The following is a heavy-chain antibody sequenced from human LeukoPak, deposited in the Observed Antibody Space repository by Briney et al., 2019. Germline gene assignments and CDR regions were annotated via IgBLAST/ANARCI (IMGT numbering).Heavy chain of an antibody. CDR1: GFTFSSYG. D-gene: IGHD6-13*01. CDR3: AKDHKYRIAAAGRGWYFDY. V-gene: IGHV3-30*02. CDR2: IRCDGSNK. Sequence: GGSLRLSCAASGFTFSSYGMHWVRQAPGKGLEWVAFIRCDGSNKYYADSVKGRFTISRDNSKNTLYLQMNSLRAEGTAVYYCAKDHKYRIAAAGRGWYFDYWGQGTLVTVSS. J-gene: IGHJ4*02.